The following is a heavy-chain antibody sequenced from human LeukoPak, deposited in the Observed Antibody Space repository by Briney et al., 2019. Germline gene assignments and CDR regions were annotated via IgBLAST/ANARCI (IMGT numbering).Heavy chain of an antibody. Sequence: SETLSLTCTVSGYSISSGYYWGWIRQPPGKGLEWIGYIYYSGSTNYNPSLKSRVTISVDTSKNQFSLKLSSVTAADTAVYYCARVAYHYYYYMDVWGKGTTVTVSS. J-gene: IGHJ6*03. CDR1: GYSISSGYY. CDR2: IYYSGST. V-gene: IGHV4-61*01. CDR3: ARVAYHYYYYMDV.